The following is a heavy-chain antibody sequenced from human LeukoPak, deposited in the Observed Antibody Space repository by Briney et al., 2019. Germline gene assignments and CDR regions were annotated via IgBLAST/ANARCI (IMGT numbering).Heavy chain of an antibody. Sequence: SDTLSLTRTLSCRSITSYYWHWIRHPPRKGLECIGYIYYSGSTNYNPSLKSRVTISVDTSRKQFSLKLHSVSAADTAVYYCARDRGRATWFDPWGQGTVVTVSS. CDR3: ARDRGRATWFDP. CDR2: IYYSGST. J-gene: IGHJ5*02. V-gene: IGHV4-59*01. D-gene: IGHD3-10*01. CDR1: CRSITSYY.